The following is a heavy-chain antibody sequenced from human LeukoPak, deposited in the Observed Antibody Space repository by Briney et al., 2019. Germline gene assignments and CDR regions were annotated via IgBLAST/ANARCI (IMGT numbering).Heavy chain of an antibody. Sequence: GGSLRLSCAASGFTFSSYEMNWVRQAPGKGLGWVSYISSSGSTIYYADSVKGRFTISRDNAKNSLYLQMNSLRAEDTAVYYCARGGGSWYGIDYWGQGTLVTVSS. CDR2: ISSSGSTI. D-gene: IGHD6-13*01. CDR3: ARGGGSWYGIDY. CDR1: GFTFSSYE. V-gene: IGHV3-48*03. J-gene: IGHJ4*02.